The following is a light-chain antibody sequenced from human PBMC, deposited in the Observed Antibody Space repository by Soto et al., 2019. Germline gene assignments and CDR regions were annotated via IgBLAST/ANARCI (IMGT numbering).Light chain of an antibody. V-gene: IGLV2-14*01. J-gene: IGLJ2*01. CDR2: EVS. CDR3: SSYTSSSTVV. Sequence: QSALTQPASVSGSPGQSITISCTGTSSDVGGYNYVSWDQQHPGKAPKLMIYEVSNRPSGVSNRFSGSKSGNTASLTISGLQAEDEADYYCSSYTSSSTVVFGGGTQLTVL. CDR1: SSDVGGYNY.